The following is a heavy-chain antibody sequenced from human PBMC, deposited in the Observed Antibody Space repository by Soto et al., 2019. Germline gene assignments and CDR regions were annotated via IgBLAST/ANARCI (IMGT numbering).Heavy chain of an antibody. CDR1: GYTFTGYY. Sequence: ASVKVSCKASGYTFTGYYMHWVRQAPGQGLEWMGWINPNSGGTNYAQKFQGRVTMTRDTSISTAYMELSRLRSDDTSVYYCARDPTYYYGSGSLRGFDPWGQGTLVTVS. CDR2: INPNSGGT. CDR3: ARDPTYYYGSGSLRGFDP. D-gene: IGHD3-10*01. V-gene: IGHV1-2*02. J-gene: IGHJ5*02.